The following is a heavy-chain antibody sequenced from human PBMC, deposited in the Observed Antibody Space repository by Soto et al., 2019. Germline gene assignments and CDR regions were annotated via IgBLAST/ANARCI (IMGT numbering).Heavy chain of an antibody. D-gene: IGHD4-17*01. J-gene: IGHJ3*02. CDR2: IDSNGGST. CDR1: GFTFSSYP. V-gene: IGHV3-64D*06. CDR3: VKPVTATSDDAFDI. Sequence: GGLRLSCSASGFTFSSYPMHWVRQAPGKGLEYVSAIDSNGGSTYNADSVKGRFTISRDNSKNTLYLQMSSLRPEDTAVYYCVKPVTATSDDAFDIWGQGTMVTVSS.